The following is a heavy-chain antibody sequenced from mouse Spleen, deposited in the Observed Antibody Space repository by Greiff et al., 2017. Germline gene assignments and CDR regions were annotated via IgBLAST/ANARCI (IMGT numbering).Heavy chain of an antibody. Sequence: VQLKQSGPELVKPGASVKISCKASGYSFTDYNMNWVKQSNGKSLEWIGVINPNYGTTSYNQKFKGKATLTVDQSSSTAYMQLNSLTSEDSAVYYCARGNYYGSSLYFDYWGQGTTLTVSS. V-gene: IGHV1-39*01. CDR2: INPNYGTT. CDR3: ARGNYYGSSLYFDY. J-gene: IGHJ2*01. CDR1: GYSFTDYN. D-gene: IGHD1-1*01.